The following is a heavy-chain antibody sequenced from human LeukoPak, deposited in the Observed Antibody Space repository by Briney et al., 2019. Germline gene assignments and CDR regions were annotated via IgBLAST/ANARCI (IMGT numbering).Heavy chain of an antibody. J-gene: IGHJ4*02. CDR1: GFTFSSYG. CDR2: ISSSSSYI. CDR3: ARDHVNRTMVRVLYYFDY. D-gene: IGHD3-10*01. V-gene: IGHV3-21*01. Sequence: PGGSLRLSCAASGFTFSSYGMHWVRQAPGKGLEWVSSISSSSSYIYYADSVKGRFTIPRDNAKNSLYLQMNSLRAEDTAVYYCARDHVNRTMVRVLYYFDYWGQGTLVTVSS.